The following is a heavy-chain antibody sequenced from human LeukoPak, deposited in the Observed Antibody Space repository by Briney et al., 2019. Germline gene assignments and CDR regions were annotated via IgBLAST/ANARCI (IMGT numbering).Heavy chain of an antibody. CDR3: ARDSVLRYFDWLLSGAFDI. V-gene: IGHV1-69*13. CDR2: IIPIFGTA. CDR1: GGTFSSYA. J-gene: IGHJ3*02. D-gene: IGHD3-9*01. Sequence: ASVKVSCKASGGTFSSYAISWVRQAPGQGLEWMGGIIPIFGTANYAQKFQGRVTITADESTSTAYMELSSLRSEDTAVYYCARDSVLRYFDWLLSGAFDIWGQGTMVTVSS.